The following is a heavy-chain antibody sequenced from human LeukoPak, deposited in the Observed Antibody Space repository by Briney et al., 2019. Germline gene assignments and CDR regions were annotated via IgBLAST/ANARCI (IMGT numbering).Heavy chain of an antibody. D-gene: IGHD3-22*01. Sequence: GGSLRLSCAASGFTLSKYWMHWVRQVPGKGLVWVSLINGDGSTTNYADFVKGRFTISRDNAKNTLSPQVNSLRAEDMAVYYCATGNYYDSRGYYTFGYWGQGTLVTVSS. CDR1: GFTLSKYW. J-gene: IGHJ1*01. CDR2: INGDGSTT. CDR3: ATGNYYDSRGYYTFGY. V-gene: IGHV3-74*01.